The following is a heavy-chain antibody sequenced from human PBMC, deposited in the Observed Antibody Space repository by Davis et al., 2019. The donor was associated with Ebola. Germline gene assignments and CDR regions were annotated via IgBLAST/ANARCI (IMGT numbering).Heavy chain of an antibody. J-gene: IGHJ6*02. CDR1: GFTFNNYA. CDR3: ARDKLRESYYYYYGMDV. CDR2: ISYDGSNK. Sequence: GESLKISCTASGFTFNNYAMSWVRQAPGKGLEWVAVISYDGSNKYYADSVKGRFTISRDNSKNMLYLQMNSLRAEDTAVYYCARDKLRESYYYYYGMDVWGQGTTVTVSS. V-gene: IGHV3-30-3*01. D-gene: IGHD4-17*01.